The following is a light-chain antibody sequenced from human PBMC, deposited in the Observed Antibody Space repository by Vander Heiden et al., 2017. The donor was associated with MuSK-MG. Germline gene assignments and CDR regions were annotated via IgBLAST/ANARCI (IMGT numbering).Light chain of an antibody. V-gene: IGKV1-8*01. J-gene: IGKJ3*01. CDR1: QGISSY. CDR3: QQYYSYLFT. CDR2: AAS. Sequence: ALRLTPSPSSFSASTGDRVTITCRASQGISSYLAWYQQKPGKAPKLLIYAASTLQSGVPSRFSGSGSGTDFTLTISCLQSEDFATYYCQQYYSYLFTFGPGTKVDIK.